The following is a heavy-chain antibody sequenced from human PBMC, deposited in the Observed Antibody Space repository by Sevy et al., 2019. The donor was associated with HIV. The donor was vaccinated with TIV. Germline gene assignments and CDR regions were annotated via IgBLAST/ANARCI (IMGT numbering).Heavy chain of an antibody. V-gene: IGHV1-8*01. CDR1: GYIFTSYD. Sequence: ASVKVSCKAPGYIFTSYDINWVRQATGQGLEWMGWMNPNTDNTGYAQKFQGKVTMTRNTSISQAYMELSSLRSEDTAVYYCARSGDSSGLKTYFDYWGQGTLVTVSS. J-gene: IGHJ4*02. CDR3: ARSGDSSGLKTYFDY. D-gene: IGHD3-22*01. CDR2: MNPNTDNT.